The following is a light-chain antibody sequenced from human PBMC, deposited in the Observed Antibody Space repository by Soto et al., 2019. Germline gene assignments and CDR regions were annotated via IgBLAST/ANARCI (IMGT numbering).Light chain of an antibody. V-gene: IGKV1-12*01. CDR3: QQANSFPIT. CDR1: QGLKF. Sequence: DIQMTQSPSSVSASVGDTVTITCRASQGLKFLAWYQQKPGKAPRLLIYEATNLQSGVPPRFSGGGSGTNFIPITSSLQPEDFATYFCQQANSFPITFGQGTRLEIK. CDR2: EAT. J-gene: IGKJ5*01.